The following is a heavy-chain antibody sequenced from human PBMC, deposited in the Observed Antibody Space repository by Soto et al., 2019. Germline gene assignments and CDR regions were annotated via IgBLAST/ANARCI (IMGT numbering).Heavy chain of an antibody. Sequence: PGGSLRLSCEASGFPFSDYYMSWIRQAPGKGLEWLAYISGGSDYTNSAQSVKGRFTISRDNARASLFLQMDDLRVDDTAMYYCARDLASSSTNYFDSWGQGTLVTVS. D-gene: IGHD2-8*01. CDR2: ISGGSDYT. V-gene: IGHV3-11*06. CDR3: ARDLASSSTNYFDS. CDR1: GFPFSDYY. J-gene: IGHJ4*02.